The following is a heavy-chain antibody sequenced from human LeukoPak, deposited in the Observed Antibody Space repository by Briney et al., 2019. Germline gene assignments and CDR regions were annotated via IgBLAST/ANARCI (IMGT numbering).Heavy chain of an antibody. CDR1: GGTFSSYA. Sequence: SVKVSCKASGGTFSSYAISWVRQAPGQGLEWMGRIIPILGIANYAQKFQGRVTITADKSTSTAYMELSSLRSEDTAVYYCARGEALPSPDLDYWGQGTLVTVSS. D-gene: IGHD3-3*02. J-gene: IGHJ4*02. CDR2: IIPILGIA. CDR3: ARGEALPSPDLDY. V-gene: IGHV1-69*04.